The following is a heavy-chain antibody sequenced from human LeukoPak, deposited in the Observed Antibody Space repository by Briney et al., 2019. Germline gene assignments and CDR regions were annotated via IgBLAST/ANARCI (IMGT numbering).Heavy chain of an antibody. V-gene: IGHV3-23*01. Sequence: GGSLRLSCAASGFTFSSYVMSWVRQAPGKGLEWVSAISGSGGSTYYADSVKGRFTISRDNSKNTLYLQMNSLRAEDTAVYYCAKDWRRGYSYGFDYWGQGTLFTVSS. CDR1: GFTFSSYV. D-gene: IGHD5-18*01. CDR3: AKDWRRGYSYGFDY. J-gene: IGHJ4*02. CDR2: ISGSGGST.